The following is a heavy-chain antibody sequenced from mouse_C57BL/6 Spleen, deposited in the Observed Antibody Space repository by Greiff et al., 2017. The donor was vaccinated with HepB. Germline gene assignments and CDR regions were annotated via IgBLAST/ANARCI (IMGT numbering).Heavy chain of an antibody. J-gene: IGHJ2*01. V-gene: IGHV1-26*01. CDR3: ARRDIYYYGSSFNFDY. Sequence: EVQLRQSGPELVKPGASVKISCKASGYTFTDYYMNWVKQSHGKSLEWIGDINPNNGGTSYNQKFKGKATLTVDKSSSTAYMELRSLTSEDSAVYYCARRDIYYYGSSFNFDYWGQGTTLTVSS. D-gene: IGHD1-1*01. CDR1: GYTFTDYY. CDR2: INPNNGGT.